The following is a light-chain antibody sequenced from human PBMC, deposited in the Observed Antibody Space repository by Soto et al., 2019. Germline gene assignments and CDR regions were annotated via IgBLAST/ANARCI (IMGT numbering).Light chain of an antibody. CDR1: QSVSSY. CDR2: DAS. CDR3: QQRSNWPPIT. J-gene: IGKJ5*01. V-gene: IGKV3-11*01. Sequence: EIVLTQSAATLSLSPWERATLSCRASQSVSSYLAWYQQKPGQAPRLLIYDASNRATGIPARFSGSGSGTDFTLTISSLEPEAFAVYYCQQRSNWPPITFGQGTRLEIK.